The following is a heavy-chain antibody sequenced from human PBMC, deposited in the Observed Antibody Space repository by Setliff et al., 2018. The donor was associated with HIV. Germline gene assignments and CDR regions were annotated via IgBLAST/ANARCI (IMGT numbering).Heavy chain of an antibody. D-gene: IGHD6-19*01. V-gene: IGHV3-7*05. J-gene: IGHJ4*02. Sequence: GGSLRLSCATSGFTFRDYWMTWVRQAPGGGLQWVASISPDGSEKSLVDSAKGRFTISRDNARNLVYLQMNSLKGDDTAVYYCARDVAVAATEFWGQGIQVTVSS. CDR3: ARDVAVAATEF. CDR1: GFTFRDYW. CDR2: ISPDGSEK.